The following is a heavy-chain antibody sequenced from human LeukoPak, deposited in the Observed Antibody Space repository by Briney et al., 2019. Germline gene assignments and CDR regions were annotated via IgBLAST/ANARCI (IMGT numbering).Heavy chain of an antibody. D-gene: IGHD3-3*01. CDR3: VRDRNYYEALQRSY. CDR1: GFTFSSYS. V-gene: IGHV3-21*04. J-gene: IGHJ4*02. Sequence: GGSLRLSCAASGFTFSSYSMNWVRQAPGKGLEWVSSISSSSSYIYYADSVKGRFTISRDNAKNSLYLQMNSLRVEDTALYFCVRDRNYYEALQRSYWGQGTLVTVSS. CDR2: ISSSSSYI.